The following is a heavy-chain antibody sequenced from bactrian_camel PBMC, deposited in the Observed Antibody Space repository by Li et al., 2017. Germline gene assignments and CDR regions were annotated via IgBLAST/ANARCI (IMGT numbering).Heavy chain of an antibody. CDR1: GFTVGNYD. CDR2: ISAGGGSA. V-gene: IGHV3S40*01. J-gene: IGHJ4*01. D-gene: IGHD8*01. Sequence: VQLVESGGDLVQPGGSLRLSCTASGFTVGNYDMSWVRQAPGKGLEWVSSISAGGGSAYYADSVKGRFTISQDNSKNTVYLQMSSLKPEDTAMYYCACGPDGILPLGRPALDRGKYNYWGQGTQVTVS. CDR3: ACGPDGILPLGRPALDRGKYNY.